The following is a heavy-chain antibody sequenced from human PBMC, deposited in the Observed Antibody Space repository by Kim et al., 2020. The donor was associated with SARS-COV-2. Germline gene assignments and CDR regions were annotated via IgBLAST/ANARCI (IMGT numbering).Heavy chain of an antibody. J-gene: IGHJ4*02. D-gene: IGHD3-22*01. CDR3: AKDPEGYSSGWYPYYFQY. CDR2: ISGSGVDT. V-gene: IGHV3-23*01. Sequence: GGSLRLSCAASGFTFSRYVMSWVRQAPGKGLEWVSGISGSGVDTYYADSVKGRFNISRDNSKNTLNLQMKSLRAEDTAIYYCAKDPEGYSSGWYPYYFQYWGQGTLITVSS. CDR1: GFTFSRYV.